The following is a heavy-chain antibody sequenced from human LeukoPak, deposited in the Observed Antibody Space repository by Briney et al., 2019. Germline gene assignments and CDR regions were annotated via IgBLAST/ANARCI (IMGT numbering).Heavy chain of an antibody. J-gene: IGHJ4*02. Sequence: ASVKVSRKASGYTFTSYYMHWVRQAPGQGLEWMGIINPSGGSTSYAQKFQGRVTMTRDTSTSTVYMELSSLRSEDTAVYYCARELGYNWNYVNEDYWGQGTLVTVSS. CDR2: INPSGGST. CDR1: GYTFTSYY. D-gene: IGHD1-7*01. V-gene: IGHV1-46*01. CDR3: ARELGYNWNYVNEDY.